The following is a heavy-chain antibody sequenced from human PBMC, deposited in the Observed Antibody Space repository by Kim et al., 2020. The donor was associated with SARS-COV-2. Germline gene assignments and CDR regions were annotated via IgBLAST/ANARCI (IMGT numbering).Heavy chain of an antibody. J-gene: IGHJ5*02. CDR1: GYTFTSYG. CDR3: ARDPGQWFGELLEWFDP. D-gene: IGHD3-10*01. Sequence: ASVKVSCKASGYTFTSYGISWVRQAPGQGLEWMGWISAYNGNTNYAQKLQGRVTMTTDTSTSTAYMELRSLRSDDTAVYYCARDPGQWFGELLEWFDPWGQGTLVTVSS. CDR2: ISAYNGNT. V-gene: IGHV1-18*01.